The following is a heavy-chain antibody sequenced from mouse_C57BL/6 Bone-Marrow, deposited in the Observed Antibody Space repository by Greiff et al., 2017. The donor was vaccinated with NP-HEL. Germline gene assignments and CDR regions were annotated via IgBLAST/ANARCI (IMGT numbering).Heavy chain of an antibody. J-gene: IGHJ2*01. D-gene: IGHD1-1*01. CDR1: GFTFSSYA. CDR2: ISSGGDYI. V-gene: IGHV5-9-1*02. Sequence: EVNVVESGEGLVKPGGSLKLSCAASGFTFSSYAMSWVRQTPEKRLEWVAYISSGGDYIYYADTVKGRFTISRDNARNTLYLQMSSLKSEDTAMYYCTRAPHYYGSSFFDYWGQGTTLTVSS. CDR3: TRAPHYYGSSFFDY.